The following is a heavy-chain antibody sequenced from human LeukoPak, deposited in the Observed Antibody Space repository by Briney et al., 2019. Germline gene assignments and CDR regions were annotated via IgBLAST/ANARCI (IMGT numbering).Heavy chain of an antibody. CDR2: INPNSGGT. CDR3: ASPAVDTAMVKGCG. D-gene: IGHD5-18*01. J-gene: IGHJ4*02. CDR1: GYTFTGYY. V-gene: IGHV1-2*02. Sequence: GASVKASCKASGYTFTGYYMHWVRQAPGQGLEWMGWINPNSGGTNYAQKFQGRVTMTRDTSISTAYMELSRLRSDDTAVYYCASPAVDTAMVKGCGWGQGTLVTVSS.